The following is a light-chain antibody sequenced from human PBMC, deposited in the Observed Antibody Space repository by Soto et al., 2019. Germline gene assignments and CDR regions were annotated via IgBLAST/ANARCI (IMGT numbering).Light chain of an antibody. Sequence: QSALTQPASVSGSPGQSITISCTGTSSDVGGYNYVSWYQQHPGKAPQLMIYEVSNRPSGVSNRFSGSKSDNTASLTISGLQAEDEADYYCQSYDSSLGGFVFGSGTKLTVL. CDR1: SSDVGGYNY. J-gene: IGLJ1*01. V-gene: IGLV2-14*01. CDR2: EVS. CDR3: QSYDSSLGGFV.